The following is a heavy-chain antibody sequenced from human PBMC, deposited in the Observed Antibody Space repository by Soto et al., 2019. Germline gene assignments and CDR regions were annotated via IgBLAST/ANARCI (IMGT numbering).Heavy chain of an antibody. CDR3: VRVLIYLRLPGNWFDS. CDR2: ISGNNGAT. Sequence: GASVKVSCKASGYTFANYGISWVRQAPGQGLEWMGWISGNNGATNYAPKVQDRITMTLDTSTGVASMALRSLRSDDTAIYYCVRVLIYLRLPGNWFDSWGQATLVTVST. V-gene: IGHV1-18*04. J-gene: IGHJ5*01. CDR1: GYTFANYG. D-gene: IGHD5-12*01.